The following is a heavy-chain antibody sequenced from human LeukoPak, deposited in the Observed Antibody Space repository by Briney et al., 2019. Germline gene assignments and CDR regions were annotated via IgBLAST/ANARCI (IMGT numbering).Heavy chain of an antibody. J-gene: IGHJ4*02. V-gene: IGHV3-30*04. Sequence: GGSLRLSCAAPGFTFSSYAMHWVRQAPGKGLEWAAVISYDGSNKYYADSVKGRFTISRDNSKNTLYLQMNSLRAEDTAVYYCARESQAYYYGSGSPNYWGQGTLVTVSS. CDR1: GFTFSSYA. CDR3: ARESQAYYYGSGSPNY. D-gene: IGHD3-10*01. CDR2: ISYDGSNK.